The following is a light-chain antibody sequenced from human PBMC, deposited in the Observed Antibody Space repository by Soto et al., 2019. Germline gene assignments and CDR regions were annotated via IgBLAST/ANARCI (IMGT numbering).Light chain of an antibody. V-gene: IGKV4-1*01. CDR3: HQYYSRHQT. CDR2: WAS. Sequence: DIVMTQSPGSLALSLGEMATINCKSSGSILYSSNNKNYLAWYQQKRGQPPKXLIYWASIRESGVPDRVSGSGSGTDFTLTISSLQAEDVAVYYCHQYYSRHQTFGQGTKVDIK. CDR1: GSILYSSNNKNY. J-gene: IGKJ1*01.